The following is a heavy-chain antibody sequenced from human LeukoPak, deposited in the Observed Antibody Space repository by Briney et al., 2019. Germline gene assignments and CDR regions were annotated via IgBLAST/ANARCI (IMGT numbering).Heavy chain of an antibody. Sequence: RSLRLSCAASGFTFSSYGMHWVRQAPGKGLEWVAVISYDGSNKYYADYVKGRFTISRDNSKNTLYLQMNSLRAEDTAVYYCAKDLGWLQSEYAFDIWGQGTMVTVSS. J-gene: IGHJ3*02. V-gene: IGHV3-30*18. CDR1: GFTFSSYG. CDR2: ISYDGSNK. D-gene: IGHD5-24*01. CDR3: AKDLGWLQSEYAFDI.